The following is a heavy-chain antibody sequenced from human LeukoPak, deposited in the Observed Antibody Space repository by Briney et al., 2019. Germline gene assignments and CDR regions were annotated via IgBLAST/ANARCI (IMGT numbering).Heavy chain of an antibody. CDR2: INHSGST. V-gene: IGHV4-34*01. D-gene: IGHD2-2*01. CDR1: GGSFSGYY. CDR3: ARGGVGCSSTSCYRYYFDY. J-gene: IGHJ4*02. Sequence: PSETLSLTCTVSGGSFSGYYWSWIRQPPGKGLDWIGEINHSGSTNYNPSLKSRVTISVDTSKNQFSLKLSSVTAADTAVYYCARGGVGCSSTSCYRYYFDYWGQGTLVTVSS.